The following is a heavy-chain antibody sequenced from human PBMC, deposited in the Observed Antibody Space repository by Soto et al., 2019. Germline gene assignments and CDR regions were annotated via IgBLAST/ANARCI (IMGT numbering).Heavy chain of an antibody. CDR1: GGSISSYY. CDR2: IYYSGST. D-gene: IGHD4-17*01. Sequence: SETLSLTCTVSGGSISSYYWSWIRQPPGKGLEWIGYIYYSGSTNYNPSLKSRVTISVDTSKNQLSLKLSSVTAADTAVYYCARDRADYGRRPYYFDYWGQGTLVTVSS. V-gene: IGHV4-59*01. J-gene: IGHJ4*02. CDR3: ARDRADYGRRPYYFDY.